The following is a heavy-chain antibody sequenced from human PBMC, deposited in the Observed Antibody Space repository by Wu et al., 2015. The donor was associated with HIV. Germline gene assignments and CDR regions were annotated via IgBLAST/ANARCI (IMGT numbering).Heavy chain of an antibody. J-gene: IGHJ6*02. Sequence: QVQLVQSGAEVKKPGASVKVSCKTSGYTFTGYYLHWVRQGPGQGLQWMGWINPNSGGTNYAQKFQGRVTMTRDTSISTAYMELSRLRSGDTAVYYCARNTDSVATSLYSLGVWGQGTTVTVSS. CDR3: ARNTDSVATSLYSLGV. V-gene: IGHV1-2*02. CDR1: GYTFTGYY. D-gene: IGHD5-12*01. CDR2: INPNSGGT.